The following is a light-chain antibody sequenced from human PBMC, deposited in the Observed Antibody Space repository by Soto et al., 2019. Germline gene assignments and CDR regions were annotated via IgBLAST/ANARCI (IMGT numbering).Light chain of an antibody. Sequence: DIQMTQSPSTLSASVGDRVTITCRASQSISSWLAWYQQKPGKAPKLLIYKASSLESGIPSRFSGSGSGTEFTLTISSLQPDDFATYYCQQYNSFSLTFGGGTKVEIK. CDR1: QSISSW. J-gene: IGKJ4*01. V-gene: IGKV1-5*03. CDR2: KAS. CDR3: QQYNSFSLT.